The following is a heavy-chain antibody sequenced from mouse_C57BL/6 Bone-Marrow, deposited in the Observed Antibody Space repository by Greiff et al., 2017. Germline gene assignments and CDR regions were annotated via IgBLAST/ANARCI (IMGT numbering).Heavy chain of an antibody. J-gene: IGHJ4*01. CDR3: VAYYSTTYAMDY. CDR2: INPNNGGT. CDR1: GYTFTDYY. D-gene: IGHD2-5*01. Sequence: EVQLQQSGPELVKPGASVKISCKASGYTFTDYYMNWVKQSHGKSLEWIGDINPNNGGTSYNQKFKGKATLTVDKSSSTAYMELRSLTSEDSAVYYCVAYYSTTYAMDYWGRGTSTTVSS. V-gene: IGHV1-26*01.